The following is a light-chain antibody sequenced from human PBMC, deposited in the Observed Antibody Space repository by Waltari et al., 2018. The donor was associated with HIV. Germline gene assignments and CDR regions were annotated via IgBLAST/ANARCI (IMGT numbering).Light chain of an antibody. V-gene: IGLV3-1*01. CDR3: QAWDSGTAI. CDR2: QDT. J-gene: IGLJ2*01. CDR1: KLGDKY. Sequence: SYELTQPPSVSVSPGQTASITCSGDKLGDKYTCWYQQKPGQSPVLVISQDTKRPSGIPERFSGSNSGNTATLTISGTQAMDEADYYCQAWDSGTAIFGGGTKLTVL.